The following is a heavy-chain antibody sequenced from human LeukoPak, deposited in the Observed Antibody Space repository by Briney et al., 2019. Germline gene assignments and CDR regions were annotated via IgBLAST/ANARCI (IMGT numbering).Heavy chain of an antibody. J-gene: IGHJ5*02. Sequence: GASVKVSCKASGYTFTSYDIYWVRQATGQGLEWMGWMNPNSGNTGYAQKFQGRVTMTRNTSISTAYMELSSLRSEDTAVYYCARALWFGSYVWFDPWGQGTLVTVSS. CDR1: GYTFTSYD. D-gene: IGHD3-10*01. CDR3: ARALWFGSYVWFDP. CDR2: MNPNSGNT. V-gene: IGHV1-8*01.